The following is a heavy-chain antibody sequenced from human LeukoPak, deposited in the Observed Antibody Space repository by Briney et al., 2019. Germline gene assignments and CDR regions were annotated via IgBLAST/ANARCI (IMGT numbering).Heavy chain of an antibody. V-gene: IGHV7-4-1*02. CDR1: GYTFTSYA. J-gene: IGHJ4*02. D-gene: IGHD2-15*01. CDR2: INTNTGNP. CDR3: AVVPRGYCSGGSCYGGDY. Sequence: ASVKVSCKASGYTFTSYAMNWVRQAPGQGLEWMGWINTNTGNPTYAQGFTGRFVFSLDTSVSTAYLQISSLKAEDTAVYYCAVVPRGYCSGGSCYGGDYWGQGTLVTVSS.